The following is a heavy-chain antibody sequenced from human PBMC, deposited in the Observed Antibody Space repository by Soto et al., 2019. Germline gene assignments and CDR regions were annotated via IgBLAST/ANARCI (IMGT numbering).Heavy chain of an antibody. CDR3: AKRPLAGSGWTFDY. J-gene: IGHJ4*02. D-gene: IGHD6-19*01. CDR1: GFTFNTHG. Sequence: PGGSLRLSCSASGFTFNTHGMHWVRQSPGKGLEWVSYISYSGNKYYADSVQGRFTISRDDSKNTVFLEINSLGTEDTAVYYCAKRPLAGSGWTFDYWGQGTSVTVSS. V-gene: IGHV3-30*02. CDR2: ISYSGNK.